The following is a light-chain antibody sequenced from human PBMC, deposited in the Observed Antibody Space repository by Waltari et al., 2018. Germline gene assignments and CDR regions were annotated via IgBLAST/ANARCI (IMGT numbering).Light chain of an antibody. CDR2: TNT. CDR3: QSYDSSLSVV. CDR1: SSNIGPDYD. Sequence: QFVLTQPPSLSGAPGERVTLSCTGSSSNIGPDYDVHWYQQFPGTAPKLLIYTNTNRPSGVPDRFSGSKSGTSASLAITGLQPEDEAEYYCQSYDSSLSVVFGGGTKLTVL. V-gene: IGLV1-40*01. J-gene: IGLJ2*01.